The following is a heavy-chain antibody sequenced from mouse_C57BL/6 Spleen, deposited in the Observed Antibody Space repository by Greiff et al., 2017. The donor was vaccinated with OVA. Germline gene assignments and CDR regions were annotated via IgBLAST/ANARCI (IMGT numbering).Heavy chain of an antibody. Sequence: VQLQQPGAELVRPGSSVKLSCKASGYTFTSYWMHWVKQRPIQGLEWIGNIDPSDSETHYNQKFKDKATLTVDKSSSTAYMQLSSLTSEDSAVYYCARDYYKDYAMDYWGQGTSVTVSS. CDR2: IDPSDSET. D-gene: IGHD2-12*01. CDR3: ARDYYKDYAMDY. CDR1: GYTFTSYW. V-gene: IGHV1-52*01. J-gene: IGHJ4*01.